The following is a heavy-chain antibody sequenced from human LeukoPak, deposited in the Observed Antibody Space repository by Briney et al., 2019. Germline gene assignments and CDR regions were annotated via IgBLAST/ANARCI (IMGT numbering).Heavy chain of an antibody. CDR1: GYTFTSYD. Sequence: GASVKVSCKASGYTFTSYDINWVRQATGQGLEWMGWMNPNSGNTGYAQKFQGRVTMTRNTSISTAYMELSRLRSDDTAVYYCARGLPYCGGDCYYDYWGQGTLVTVSS. V-gene: IGHV1-8*01. D-gene: IGHD2-21*01. J-gene: IGHJ4*02. CDR3: ARGLPYCGGDCYYDY. CDR2: MNPNSGNT.